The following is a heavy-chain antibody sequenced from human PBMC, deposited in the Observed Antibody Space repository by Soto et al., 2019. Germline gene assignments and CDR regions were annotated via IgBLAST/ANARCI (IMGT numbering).Heavy chain of an antibody. J-gene: IGHJ4*02. CDR1: GESISSSSYY. V-gene: IGHV4-39*01. D-gene: IGHD2-21*02. Sequence: AETLAITFIVSGESISSSSYYWGWIRQPPVKVLEWIGSIYYSGRTYYNPSFKSRVTISIDTSKNQFSLKLSSVTATDTAVYYCARQRPTVLTQAYFEHWGQGALVNVST. CDR2: IYYSGRT. CDR3: ARQRPTVLTQAYFEH.